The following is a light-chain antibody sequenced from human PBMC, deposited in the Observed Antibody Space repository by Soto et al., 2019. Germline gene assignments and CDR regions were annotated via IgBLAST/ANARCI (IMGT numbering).Light chain of an antibody. Sequence: QAVLTQPPSVSGAPGQTVTISCTGSSSNIGAGYDVHWYQQLPGTAPKFLIYGDSNRPSGVPDRFSGSKSGTSASLAITGLQAEDEADYYCQSYDSSLSGSVFGGGTKVTVL. CDR3: QSYDSSLSGSV. CDR1: SSNIGAGYD. J-gene: IGLJ2*01. CDR2: GDS. V-gene: IGLV1-40*01.